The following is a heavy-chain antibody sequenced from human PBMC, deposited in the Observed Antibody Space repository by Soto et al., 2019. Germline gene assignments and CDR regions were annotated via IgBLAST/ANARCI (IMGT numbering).Heavy chain of an antibody. CDR3: ARGGRPDF. CDR1: GFIFSHSW. D-gene: IGHD3-10*01. Sequence: EVQVVESGGGLVQPGGSLRLSCAASGFIFSHSWMSWVRQAPGKGLEWVANIKQDGTDKYYVDSVKGRFTISRDNAKNLVFRQMNSLRVEDTAMYYCARGGRPDFWGQGTMVTVSS. V-gene: IGHV3-7*01. J-gene: IGHJ3*01. CDR2: IKQDGTDK.